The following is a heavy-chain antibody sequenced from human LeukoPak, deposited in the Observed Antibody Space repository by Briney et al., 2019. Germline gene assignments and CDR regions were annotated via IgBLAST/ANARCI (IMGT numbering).Heavy chain of an antibody. J-gene: IGHJ4*02. Sequence: GGSLRLSCAASGFTFRSYWMSWVRQAPGKGLEWVANINQDGSEKYHVDSVKGRFTISRDNARNSVYLQMNSLTAEDTAVYYCVRDGGTTGYDLLDYWGQGTLLTVSS. CDR2: INQDGSEK. V-gene: IGHV3-7*01. D-gene: IGHD5-12*01. CDR3: VRDGGTTGYDLLDY. CDR1: GFTFRSYW.